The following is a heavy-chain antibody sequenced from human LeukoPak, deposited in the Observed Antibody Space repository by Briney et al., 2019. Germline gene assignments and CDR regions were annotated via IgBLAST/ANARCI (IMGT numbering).Heavy chain of an antibody. CDR3: ASFAGRLVARQFDY. V-gene: IGHV4-59*08. J-gene: IGHJ4*02. D-gene: IGHD2-15*01. Sequence: SETLSLTCTVSGGSISSYYWSWIRQPPGKGLEWIGYIYYSGSTNYNPSLKSRVTISVDTSNNQFSLKLSSVTAADTAVYYCASFAGRLVARQFDYWGQGTLVTVSS. CDR1: GGSISSYY. CDR2: IYYSGST.